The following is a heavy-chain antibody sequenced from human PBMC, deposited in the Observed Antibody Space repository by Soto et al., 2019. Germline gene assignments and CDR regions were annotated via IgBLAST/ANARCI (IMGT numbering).Heavy chain of an antibody. J-gene: IGHJ4*01. V-gene: IGHV3-48*02. CDR1: GFTFSSYS. CDR3: ARDYVNDSSGYYPGYFDD. D-gene: IGHD3-22*01. Sequence: XGSLRLSFAASGFTFSSYSMNWVRQAPGKGLEWVSYISSSSSTIYYADSVKGRFTISRDNAKNSLYLQMNSLRDEDTAVYYCARDYVNDSSGYYPGYFDDWGHGTLVTVSS. CDR2: ISSSSSTI.